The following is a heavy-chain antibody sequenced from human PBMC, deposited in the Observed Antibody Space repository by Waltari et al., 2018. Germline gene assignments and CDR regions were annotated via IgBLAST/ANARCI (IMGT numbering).Heavy chain of an antibody. CDR1: GGSISSSSYY. CDR3: ARGHYYGSGPGNWFDP. D-gene: IGHD3-10*01. J-gene: IGHJ5*02. V-gene: IGHV4-39*01. CDR2: IYYSGST. Sequence: QLQLQESGPGLVKPSETLSLTCTVSGGSISSSSYYWGWIRQPPGKGLEWIGSIYYSGSTYYNPSLKSRVTISVDTSKNQFSLKLSSVTAADTAVYYCARGHYYGSGPGNWFDPWGQGTLVTVSS.